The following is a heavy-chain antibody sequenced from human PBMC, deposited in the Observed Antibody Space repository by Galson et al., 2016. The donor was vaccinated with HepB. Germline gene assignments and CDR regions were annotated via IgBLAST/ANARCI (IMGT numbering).Heavy chain of an antibody. CDR3: ARSPNFFTLYGLDV. V-gene: IGHV4-59*08. D-gene: IGHD2/OR15-2a*01. Sequence: ETLSLTCTVSGGSMTGHYWGWIRQPPGKGLEWIGYIYYSGSTNYSPSLQSRITMSVDTSKNQLSLEVRSVTAADTALYFCARSPNFFTLYGLDVWGQGTAVTVSS. CDR2: IYYSGST. CDR1: GGSMTGHY. J-gene: IGHJ6*02.